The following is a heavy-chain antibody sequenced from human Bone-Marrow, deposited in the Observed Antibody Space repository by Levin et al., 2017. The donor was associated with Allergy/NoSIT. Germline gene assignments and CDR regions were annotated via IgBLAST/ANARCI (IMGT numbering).Heavy chain of an antibody. CDR3: ARNWYGIDF. CDR1: RFSFSNYW. D-gene: IGHD1-1*01. V-gene: IGHV3-74*03. Sequence: GESLKISCAASRFSFSNYWMSWVRQAPGKGLVWVSRITSDGSDAAYADFVQDRFTISRDNAKNTLYLQMDSLRAEDTAIYYCARNWYGIDFWGQGTLVTVSS. CDR2: ITSDGSDA. J-gene: IGHJ4*02.